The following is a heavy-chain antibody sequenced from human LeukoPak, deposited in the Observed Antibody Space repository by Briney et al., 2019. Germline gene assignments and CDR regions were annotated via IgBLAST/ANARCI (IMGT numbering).Heavy chain of an antibody. CDR2: ISSSSSTI. Sequence: GGSLRLSCAASGFTFSSYSMNWVRQAPGKGLEWVSYISSSSSTIYYADSVKGRFTISRDNAKNSLYLQMNSLRDEDTAVYYCARGEKMYSSSHYYYYYGMDVWGQGTTVTVSS. CDR1: GFTFSSYS. V-gene: IGHV3-48*02. D-gene: IGHD6-6*01. J-gene: IGHJ6*02. CDR3: ARGEKMYSSSHYYYYYGMDV.